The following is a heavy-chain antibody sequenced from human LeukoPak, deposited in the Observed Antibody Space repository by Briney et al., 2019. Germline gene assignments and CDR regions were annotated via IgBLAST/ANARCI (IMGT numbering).Heavy chain of an antibody. Sequence: GGSLRLSCVASGFTLSKYGMKWVRQAAGKGLEYVSGISRSGDITHYVDSVKGRFTISRDNSKNTLYFQMNSLRAEDTALYYCATEGFYYWGPGTLVTVSS. CDR2: ISRSGDIT. CDR3: ATEGFYY. J-gene: IGHJ4*02. V-gene: IGHV3-23*01. CDR1: GFTLSKYG.